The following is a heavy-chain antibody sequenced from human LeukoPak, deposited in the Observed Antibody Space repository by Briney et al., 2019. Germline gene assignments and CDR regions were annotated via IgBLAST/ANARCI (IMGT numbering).Heavy chain of an antibody. J-gene: IGHJ3*02. CDR2: IIPIFGTA. Sequence: ASVKVSCKASGGTFSSYAISWVRQAPGQGLEWMGGIIPIFGTANYAQKFQGRVTITTDESTSTAYMELSSLRSEDTAVYYCAEGRGYPVPVPRNAFDIWGQGTMVTVSS. CDR3: AEGRGYPVPVPRNAFDI. CDR1: GGTFSSYA. V-gene: IGHV1-69*05. D-gene: IGHD5-18*01.